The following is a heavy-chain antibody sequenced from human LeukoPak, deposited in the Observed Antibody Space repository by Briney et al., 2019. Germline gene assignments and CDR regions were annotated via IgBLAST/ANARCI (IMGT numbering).Heavy chain of an antibody. Sequence: PSETLSLTCTVSGGSISTFYWSWIRQPPGKGLEWIAYIFYTENTNYNPSLKGRVTISVDTSKNQFSLKLNSVTAADTAVYYCARHPFSDGFDIWGQGTMVTVSS. J-gene: IGHJ3*02. CDR3: ARHPFSDGFDI. CDR2: IFYTENT. V-gene: IGHV4-59*08. CDR1: GGSISTFY.